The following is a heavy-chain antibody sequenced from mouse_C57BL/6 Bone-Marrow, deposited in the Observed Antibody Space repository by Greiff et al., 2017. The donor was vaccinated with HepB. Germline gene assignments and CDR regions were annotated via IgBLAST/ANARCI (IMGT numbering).Heavy chain of an antibody. J-gene: IGHJ3*01. Sequence: QVQLQQSGAELARPGASVKMSCKASGYTFTSYTMHWVKQRPGQGLEWIGYINPSSGYTKYNQKFKDKATLTADKSSSTAYMQRSSLTSEDSAVYYCARSRGSSYAWFAYWGQGTLVTVSA. CDR1: GYTFTSYT. CDR3: ARSRGSSYAWFAY. V-gene: IGHV1-4*01. CDR2: INPSSGYT. D-gene: IGHD1-1*01.